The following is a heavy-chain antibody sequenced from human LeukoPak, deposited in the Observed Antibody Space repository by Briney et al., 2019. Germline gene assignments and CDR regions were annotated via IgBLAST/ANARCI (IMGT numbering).Heavy chain of an antibody. CDR1: GGSIISYY. CDR2: IYYTGST. Sequence: PSETLSLTCTVSGGSIISYYWTWLRQPPGRGLEWVGYIYYTGSTKYNPSLKSRVTISVDTSKNQFSLKLSSVTAADTAVYYCARDGRGYSYGVGFDPWGQGTLVTVSS. V-gene: IGHV4-59*01. D-gene: IGHD5-18*01. CDR3: ARDGRGYSYGVGFDP. J-gene: IGHJ5*02.